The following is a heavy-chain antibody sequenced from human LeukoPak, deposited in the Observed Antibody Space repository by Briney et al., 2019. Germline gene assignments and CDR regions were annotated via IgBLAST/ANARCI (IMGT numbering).Heavy chain of an antibody. CDR1: GVSISTYY. CDR2: IYYSGST. J-gene: IGHJ2*01. V-gene: IGHV4-59*12. CDR3: ARVPKYFDL. Sequence: SETLSLTCSVSGVSISTYYWSWIRQPPGKGLDWIGYIYYSGSTNYSPSLKSRVTISLDTSKNQFSLKLSSVTAADTAVYYCARVPKYFDLWGRGTLVTVSS.